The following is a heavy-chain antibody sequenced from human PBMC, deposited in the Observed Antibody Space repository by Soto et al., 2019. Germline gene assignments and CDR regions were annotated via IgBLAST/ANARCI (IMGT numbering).Heavy chain of an antibody. CDR1: GFTFSTYE. CDR2: ISPTGSNI. D-gene: IGHD2-21*02. CDR3: ARSFPRFTAPDS. V-gene: IGHV3-48*03. Sequence: GGSLRLYCAASGFTFSTYEMNWVRQAPGKGLQWVSFISPTGSNIYYRHSVKGRFTISRDNAKNSLYLQMNSLTAEDTAVYYCARSFPRFTAPDSWGQGTLVTVSS. J-gene: IGHJ5*01.